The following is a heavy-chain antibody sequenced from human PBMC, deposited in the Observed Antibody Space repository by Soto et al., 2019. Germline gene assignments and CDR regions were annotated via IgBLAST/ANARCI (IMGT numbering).Heavy chain of an antibody. J-gene: IGHJ4*02. V-gene: IGHV4-39*01. CDR3: ARRQSSSWYGL. CDR1: GVSISSSIYY. Sequence: SETLSLTCTVSGVSISSSIYYWGWIRQPPGKGLEWIGSIYYSGSTYYNPSLKSRVTISVDTSKNQFSLKLSSVTAADTAVYYCARRQSSSWYGLWGQGTLVTVSS. CDR2: IYYSGST. D-gene: IGHD6-13*01.